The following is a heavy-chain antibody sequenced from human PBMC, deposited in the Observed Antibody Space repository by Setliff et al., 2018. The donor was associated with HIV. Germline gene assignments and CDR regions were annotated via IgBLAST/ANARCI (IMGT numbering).Heavy chain of an antibody. CDR3: ARTRAPYFFDF. Sequence: LSLTCTVSGGSIWTYYWSWIRQPPGKGLEWIGTIYYSGSTYYNPSLKSRVTISTDTSKNQFSLQLNSVTAADTAVYFCARTRAPYFFDFWGQGAQVTVSS. J-gene: IGHJ4*02. V-gene: IGHV4-39*07. CDR1: GGSIWTYY. D-gene: IGHD1-26*01. CDR2: IYYSGST.